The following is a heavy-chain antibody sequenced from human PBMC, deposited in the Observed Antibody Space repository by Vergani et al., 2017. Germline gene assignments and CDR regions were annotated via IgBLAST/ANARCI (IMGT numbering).Heavy chain of an antibody. V-gene: IGHV4-61*01. Sequence: QVQLQESGPGLVKPSETLSLTCPVSGGSVSSGSYYWSWIRQPPGKGLEWIGYIYYSGSTNYNPSLKSRVTISVDTSKNQFSLKLSSVTAADTAVYYCAGLGLHFDYWGQGTTVTVSS. D-gene: IGHD4-11*01. J-gene: IGHJ4*03. CDR1: GGSVSSGSYY. CDR2: IYYSGST. CDR3: AGLGLHFDY.